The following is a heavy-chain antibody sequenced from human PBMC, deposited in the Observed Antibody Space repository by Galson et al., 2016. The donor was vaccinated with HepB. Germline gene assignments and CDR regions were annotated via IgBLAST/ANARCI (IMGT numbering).Heavy chain of an antibody. CDR2: ISGGGVST. D-gene: IGHD6-13*01. CDR3: ARTVSIAAAGGADY. V-gene: IGHV3-23*01. J-gene: IGHJ4*02. Sequence: SLRLSCAASGFTFSSYAMNWVRQAPGKGLQWVSGISGGGVSTHYADSVKGRFTISRDNSKNTLYLQMNSLKASDTAIYYCARTVSIAAAGGADYWGQGTLVTVSS. CDR1: GFTFSSYA.